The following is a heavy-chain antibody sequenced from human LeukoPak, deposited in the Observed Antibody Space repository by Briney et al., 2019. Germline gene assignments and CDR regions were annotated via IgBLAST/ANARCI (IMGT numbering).Heavy chain of an antibody. V-gene: IGHV4-59*01. CDR3: ARDTYDSSGYYSYWYFDL. Sequence: SETLSLTCTVSGGSISSYYWSWIRQPPGKGLEWIGCIYYSGSTNYNPSLKSRVTISVDTSKNQFSLKLSSVTAADTAVYYCARDTYDSSGYYSYWYFDLWGRGTLVTVSS. D-gene: IGHD3-22*01. J-gene: IGHJ2*01. CDR2: IYYSGST. CDR1: GGSISSYY.